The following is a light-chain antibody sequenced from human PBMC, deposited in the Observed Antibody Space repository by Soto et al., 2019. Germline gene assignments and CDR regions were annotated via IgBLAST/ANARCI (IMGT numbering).Light chain of an antibody. V-gene: IGKV1-6*01. J-gene: IGKJ1*01. CDR3: LQDRSYPRT. Sequence: AIQMTQSASSLSASLGDRVTITCGASEGIGNDLGWYQQKPGKAPKLLIYAASSLQSGVPSRFSGSGYGTDFNLTISSLQTEDFAIYYCLQDRSYPRTFGQGTKVDIK. CDR2: AAS. CDR1: EGIGND.